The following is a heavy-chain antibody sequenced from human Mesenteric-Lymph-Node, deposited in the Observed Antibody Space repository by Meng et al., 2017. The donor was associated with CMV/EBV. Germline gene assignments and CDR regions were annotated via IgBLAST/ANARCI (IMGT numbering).Heavy chain of an antibody. CDR2: ISGSGDST. J-gene: IGHJ4*02. CDR1: GFAFNTYV. D-gene: IGHD6-6*01. V-gene: IGHV3-23*01. CDR3: AKEGQLAR. Sequence: GESLKISCAASGFAFNTYVMSWVRQAPGKGLEWVSIISGSGDSTYSAESVKGRFTISRDNSKNALYLQMNILRAEDTAIYYCAKEGQLARWGQGTLVTVSS.